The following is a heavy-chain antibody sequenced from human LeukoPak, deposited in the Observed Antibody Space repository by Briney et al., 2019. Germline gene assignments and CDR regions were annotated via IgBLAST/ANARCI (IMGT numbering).Heavy chain of an antibody. D-gene: IGHD3-10*01. Sequence: SETLSLTRTVSGGSLSSSTYYWGSIRQPPGKGLGWIGIIYYSGRTYYNPSLQSRVTISVDTSKNQLSLKVSSVTAADTAVYYCASTPSGSGYYYYYYMDVWGKGTTVTVSS. CDR2: IYYSGRT. J-gene: IGHJ6*03. CDR1: GGSLSSSTYY. CDR3: ASTPSGSGYYYYYYMDV. V-gene: IGHV4-39*01.